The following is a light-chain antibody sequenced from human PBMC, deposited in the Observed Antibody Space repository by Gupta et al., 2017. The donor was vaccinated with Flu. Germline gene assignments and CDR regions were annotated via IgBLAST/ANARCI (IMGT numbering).Light chain of an antibody. CDR2: QHS. CDR3: QAWDSGTVI. Sequence: GQTASITCSGDKLGDKFPCWYQQKPGQSPVLVIYQHSKRPTGIPGRFSGSKSGNTATLTLSGTQTVDEADYYCQAWDSGTVIFGGGTKLTVL. CDR1: KLGDKF. J-gene: IGLJ2*01. V-gene: IGLV3-1*01.